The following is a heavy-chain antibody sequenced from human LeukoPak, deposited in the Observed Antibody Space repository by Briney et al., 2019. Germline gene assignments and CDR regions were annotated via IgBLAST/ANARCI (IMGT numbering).Heavy chain of an antibody. Sequence: GGSLRLSCAASGFTFSSYAMSWVRQAPGNGLEWVSAISGSGGSTYYADSVKGRFTISRDNSKNTLYLQMNSLRAEDTAVYYCAKDRCRDDYVWGSYRFSGYPFDYWGQGTLVTVSS. CDR1: GFTFSSYA. CDR3: AKDRCRDDYVWGSYRFSGYPFDY. J-gene: IGHJ4*02. V-gene: IGHV3-23*01. D-gene: IGHD3-16*02. CDR2: ISGSGGST.